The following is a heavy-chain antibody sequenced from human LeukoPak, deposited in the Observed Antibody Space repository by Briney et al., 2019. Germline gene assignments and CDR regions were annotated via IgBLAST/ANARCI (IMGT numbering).Heavy chain of an antibody. CDR1: GFTFSSYW. J-gene: IGHJ6*02. V-gene: IGHV3-7*03. D-gene: IGHD3-16*01. CDR3: ARGGGLDV. CDR2: INHNGNVN. Sequence: PGGSLRLSCAASGFTFSSYWMNWGRQAPGKGLGWVASINHNGNVNYYVDSVKGRYTISRDNAKNSLYLQMSNLRAEDTAVYFCARGGGLDVWGQGATVTVSS.